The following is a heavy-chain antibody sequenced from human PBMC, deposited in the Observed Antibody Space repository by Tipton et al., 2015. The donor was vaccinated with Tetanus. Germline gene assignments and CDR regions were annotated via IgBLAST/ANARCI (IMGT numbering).Heavy chain of an antibody. CDR2: IYYSGNT. J-gene: IGHJ5*02. D-gene: IGHD2-2*01. V-gene: IGHV4-59*01. CDR1: GDSISFYY. CDR3: ARDLRRYQQNNWFDP. Sequence: TLSLTCTVSGDSISFYYWSWIRQPPGKGLEWIGHIYYSGNTKYNLSLKSRVTMSVDTSKNQFSLNLTSVTPADTAVYYCARDLRRYQQNNWFDPWGQGTLVTVSS.